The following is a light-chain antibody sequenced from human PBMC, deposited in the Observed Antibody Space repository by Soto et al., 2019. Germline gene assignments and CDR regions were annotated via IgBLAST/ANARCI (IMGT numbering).Light chain of an antibody. CDR1: QGLVNW. CDR2: AAS. Sequence: DIQVTQSPSSVSASVGDRVTITCRASQGLVNWLAWYQQKPGKAPKLLIYAASSFQSGVPSRFSGSGSGTDFTLTISRLQPEDCATYYCQQTSSSPLTFGGGNKVEIK. V-gene: IGKV1-12*01. CDR3: QQTSSSPLT. J-gene: IGKJ4*01.